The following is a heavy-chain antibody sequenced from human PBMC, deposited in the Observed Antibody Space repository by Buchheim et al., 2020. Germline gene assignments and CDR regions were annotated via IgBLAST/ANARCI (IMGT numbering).Heavy chain of an antibody. CDR3: ARVQLPFLELLSVNWFDP. CDR2: INPNSGGT. J-gene: IGHJ5*02. V-gene: IGHV1-2*06. D-gene: IGHD1-7*01. CDR1: GYTFTGYY. Sequence: QVQLVQSGAEVKKPGASVKVSCKASGYTFTGYYMHWVRQAPGQGLEWMGRINPNSGGTNYAQQFQGRVTMTRDTSISTASMELSRLESDDTAVYYCARVQLPFLELLSVNWFDPWGQGTL.